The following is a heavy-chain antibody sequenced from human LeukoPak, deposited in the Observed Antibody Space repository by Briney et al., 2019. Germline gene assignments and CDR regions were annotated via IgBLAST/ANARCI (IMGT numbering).Heavy chain of an antibody. V-gene: IGHV3-23*01. CDR2: ITNNGGRT. J-gene: IGHJ4*02. CDR1: GFTFSNSA. CDR3: AKVCCSGDNY. Sequence: GGSLRLSCAASGFTFSNSAMSWVRQAPGKGLEWVSSITNNGGRTYYADSVKGRFTISRDNSKNMLYLQMNSLRAEDTAVYYCAKVCCSGDNYWGQGALVTVSS. D-gene: IGHD2-15*01.